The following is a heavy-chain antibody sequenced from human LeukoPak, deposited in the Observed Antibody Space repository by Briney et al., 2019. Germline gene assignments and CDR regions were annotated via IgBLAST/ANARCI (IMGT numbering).Heavy chain of an antibody. D-gene: IGHD5-18*01. V-gene: IGHV4-59*11. J-gene: IGHJ4*02. Sequence: PSETLSLTCTVSGGSISSHYWSWIRQPPGKGLEWIGYIYYSGSTNYNPSLKSRVTISVDTSKNQFSLKLSSVTAADTAVYYCARGGGRGYSYGYFDYWGQGTLVTVSS. CDR3: ARGGGRGYSYGYFDY. CDR1: GGSISSHY. CDR2: IYYSGST.